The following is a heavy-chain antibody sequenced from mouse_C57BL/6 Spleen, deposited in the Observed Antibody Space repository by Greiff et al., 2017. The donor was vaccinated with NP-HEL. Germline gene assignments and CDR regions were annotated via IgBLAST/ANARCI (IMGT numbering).Heavy chain of an antibody. V-gene: IGHV1-63*01. J-gene: IGHJ1*03. CDR3: ARSGDYSNPYWYFDV. D-gene: IGHD2-5*01. Sequence: QVQLKESGAELVRPGTSVKMSCKASGYTFTNYWIGWAKQRPGHGLEWIGDIYPGGGYTNYNEKFKGKATLTADKSSSTAYMQFSSLTSEDSAIYYCARSGDYSNPYWYFDVWGTGTTVTVSS. CDR1: GYTFTNYW. CDR2: IYPGGGYT.